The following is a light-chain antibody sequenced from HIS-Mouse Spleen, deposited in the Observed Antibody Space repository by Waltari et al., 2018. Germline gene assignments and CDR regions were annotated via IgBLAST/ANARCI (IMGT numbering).Light chain of an antibody. CDR2: WAS. Sequence: DIVMTQSPDSLAVSLGERATINCKSSQSVLYSSHNKNYLDWYQQKPGQPPKLLIYWASTRESGVPDRFSGSGSGTDFTLTISSLQAEDVAVYYCQQYYSTPWTFGQGTKVEIK. CDR1: QSVLYSSHNKNY. V-gene: IGKV4-1*01. CDR3: QQYYSTPWT. J-gene: IGKJ1*01.